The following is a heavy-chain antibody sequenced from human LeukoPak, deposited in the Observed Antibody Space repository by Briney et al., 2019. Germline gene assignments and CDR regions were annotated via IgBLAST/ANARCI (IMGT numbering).Heavy chain of an antibody. CDR3: ARRGYHDSSGYDY. D-gene: IGHD3-22*01. V-gene: IGHV3-7*01. CDR1: GFTFASYW. Sequence: PGGSLRLSCAASGFTFASYWMSWVRQAPGKGLEWVANIKQDGSEKYYVDSVKGRFTISRDNAKNSVFLQMNNLRAEDTAIYYCARRGYHDSSGYDYWGQGTLVTVSS. CDR2: IKQDGSEK. J-gene: IGHJ4*02.